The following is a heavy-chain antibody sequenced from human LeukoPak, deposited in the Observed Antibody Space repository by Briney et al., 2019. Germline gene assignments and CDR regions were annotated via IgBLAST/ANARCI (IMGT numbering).Heavy chain of an antibody. CDR1: GGSISCSSYY. Sequence: PSETLSLTCTVSGGSISCSSYYWGWIRQPPGKGLEWIGSIYYSGSTYYNPSLKSRVTISVDTSKNQFSLKLSSVTAADTAVYYCARDVDFWSGDEYYYMDVWGKGTTVTVSS. D-gene: IGHD3-3*01. CDR3: ARDVDFWSGDEYYYMDV. J-gene: IGHJ6*03. V-gene: IGHV4-39*07. CDR2: IYYSGST.